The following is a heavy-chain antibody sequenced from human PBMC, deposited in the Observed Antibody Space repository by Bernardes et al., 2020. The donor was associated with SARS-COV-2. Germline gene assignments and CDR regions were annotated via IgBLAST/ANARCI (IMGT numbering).Heavy chain of an antibody. CDR2: ITAYNLNT. V-gene: IGHV1-18*04. CDR3: AVNTGNFYYGVDV. Sequence: ASVKVSCKTSGSDFNNYGFTSYGFRWVRQAPGQGLEWMVWITAYNLNTDYAQNFRGRVTMTADTSTSTVYMELRSLRSDDTAMYYCAVNTGNFYYGVDVWGQGTTVTVSS. J-gene: IGHJ6*02. D-gene: IGHD3-10*01. CDR1: GSDFNNYGFTSYG.